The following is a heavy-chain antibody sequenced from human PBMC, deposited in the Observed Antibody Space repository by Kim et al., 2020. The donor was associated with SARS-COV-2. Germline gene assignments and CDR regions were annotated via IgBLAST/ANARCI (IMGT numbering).Heavy chain of an antibody. CDR1: GFTFSSYA. CDR2: ISGSGGST. Sequence: GGSLRLFCAASGFTFSSYAMSWVRQAPGKGLEWVSAISGSGGSTYYADSVKGRFTISRDNSKNTLYLQMNSLRAEDTAVYYCATNLLYGGNPDWGQGTLVTVSS. J-gene: IGHJ4*02. D-gene: IGHD2-15*01. V-gene: IGHV3-23*01. CDR3: ATNLLYGGNPD.